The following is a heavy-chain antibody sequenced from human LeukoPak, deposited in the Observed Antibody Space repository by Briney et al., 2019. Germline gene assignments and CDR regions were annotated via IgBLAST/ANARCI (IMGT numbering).Heavy chain of an antibody. Sequence: ASVKVSCKASGYTFTGYYMHWVRQAPGQGLEWMGWINPNSGGTNYAQKFQGRVTMTRDTSISTAYMELSRLRPDDTAVYYCARHCYDSSGYWILDYWGQGTLVTVSS. CDR1: GYTFTGYY. V-gene: IGHV1-2*02. CDR3: ARHCYDSSGYWILDY. D-gene: IGHD3-22*01. J-gene: IGHJ4*02. CDR2: INPNSGGT.